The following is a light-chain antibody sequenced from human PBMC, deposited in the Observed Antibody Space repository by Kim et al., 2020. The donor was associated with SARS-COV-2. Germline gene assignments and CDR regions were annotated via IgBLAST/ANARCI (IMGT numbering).Light chain of an antibody. J-gene: IGLJ2*01. CDR2: EVS. Sequence: QSALTQPASVSGSPGQSITISCTGTSSDVGSYNLVSWYQQHPGKAPKLMIYEVSKRPSGVSNRFSGSKSGNTASLTISGLQAEDEADYYCCSCAGSSTVRVFGGGTQLTVL. CDR1: SSDVGSYNL. V-gene: IGLV2-23*02. CDR3: CSCAGSSTVRV.